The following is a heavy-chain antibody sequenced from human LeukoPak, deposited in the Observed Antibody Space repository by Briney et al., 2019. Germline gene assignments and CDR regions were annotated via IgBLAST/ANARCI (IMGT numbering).Heavy chain of an antibody. CDR1: GVSISNSY. D-gene: IGHD1-1*01. V-gene: IGHV4-59*12. CDR2: IYYSGIT. Sequence: SETLSLTCTVSGVSISNSYWSWIRQPPGKGLEWIGYIYYSGITNYNPSLMSRVTISVDTPKNQFSLKLSSVTAADTAVYYCARLRDLYNIFDYWGQGTLVTVSS. J-gene: IGHJ4*02. CDR3: ARLRDLYNIFDY.